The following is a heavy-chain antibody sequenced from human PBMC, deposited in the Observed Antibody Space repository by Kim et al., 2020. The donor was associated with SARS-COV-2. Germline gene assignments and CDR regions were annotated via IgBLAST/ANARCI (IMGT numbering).Heavy chain of an antibody. D-gene: IGHD3-10*01. V-gene: IGHV6-1*01. CDR3: ARAPHSGSGKNFFDY. Sequence: SQTLSLTCAISGDSVSTNNAAWNWIRQSPSRGLEWLGRTYYGPKFYYDYGMSVKTRITISPDTSKNQFSLQLNSVTPEDTAIYYCARAPHSGSGKNFFDYWGQGILVTVSS. CDR1: GDSVSTNNAA. J-gene: IGHJ4*02. CDR2: TYYGPKFYY.